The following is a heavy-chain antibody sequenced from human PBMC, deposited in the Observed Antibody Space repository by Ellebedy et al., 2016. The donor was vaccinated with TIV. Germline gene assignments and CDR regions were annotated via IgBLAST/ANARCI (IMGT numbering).Heavy chain of an antibody. CDR1: GGSISSYY. Sequence: SETLSLXYTVSGGSISSYYWSWIRQPAGKGLEWIGRIYTSGSTNCNPSLKSRVTMSVDTSKKQFSLKLSSVTAADTAVYYCARDSGYCSSTSCYAYYYGMDVWGQGTTVTVSS. CDR3: ARDSGYCSSTSCYAYYYGMDV. J-gene: IGHJ6*02. D-gene: IGHD2-2*03. V-gene: IGHV4-4*07. CDR2: IYTSGST.